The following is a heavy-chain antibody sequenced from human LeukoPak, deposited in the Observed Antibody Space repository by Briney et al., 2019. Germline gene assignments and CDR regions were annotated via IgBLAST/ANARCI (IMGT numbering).Heavy chain of an antibody. D-gene: IGHD3-9*01. CDR1: GGSISGGSYY. V-gene: IGHV4-61*02. Sequence: PSETLSLTCTVSGGSISGGSYYWSWIRQPAGKGLEWIGRIYTSGSTNYNPSLKSRVTISVDTSKNQFSLKLSSVTAADTAVYYCARGDYDILTGENWFDPWGQGTLVTVSS. CDR3: ARGDYDILTGENWFDP. J-gene: IGHJ5*02. CDR2: IYTSGST.